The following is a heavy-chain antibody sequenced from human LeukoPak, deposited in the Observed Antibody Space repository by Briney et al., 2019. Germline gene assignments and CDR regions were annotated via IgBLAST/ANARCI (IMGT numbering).Heavy chain of an antibody. Sequence: GGSLRLSCAASGFSFSTYAMTWVRQAPGKGLVWVSRIFTDGTTTSYADSVKGRFTISRDNAKNTLYLQMNSLRAEDTAVYYCARELPREVTLDYWGQGTLVTVSP. D-gene: IGHD2-21*02. V-gene: IGHV3-74*01. CDR2: IFTDGTTT. CDR1: GFSFSTYA. CDR3: ARELPREVTLDY. J-gene: IGHJ4*01.